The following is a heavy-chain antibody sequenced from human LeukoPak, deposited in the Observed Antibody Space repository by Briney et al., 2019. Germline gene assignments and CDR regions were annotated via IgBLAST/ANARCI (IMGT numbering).Heavy chain of an antibody. V-gene: IGHV3-23*01. CDR1: GFTFSSYA. Sequence: PGGSLRLSCAASGFTFSSYAMSWVRQAPGKGLEWVSAISGSGGSTYYADSVKGRFTISRDNSKNTLYLQMNSLRAEDTAVYYCAKPRYSSSQVAYYYYGMDVWGQGTTVTVSS. D-gene: IGHD6-13*01. J-gene: IGHJ6*02. CDR2: ISGSGGST. CDR3: AKPRYSSSQVAYYYYGMDV.